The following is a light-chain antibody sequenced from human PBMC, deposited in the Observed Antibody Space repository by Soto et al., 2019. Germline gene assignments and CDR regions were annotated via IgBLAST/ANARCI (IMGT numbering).Light chain of an antibody. CDR2: EVS. J-gene: IGLJ2*01. Sequence: QSVLTQPPSASGSPGQSVTISCTGTSSDVGGYNYVSWYQQHPGKAPKLVIYEVSKRPSGVPDRFSGSKSGNTASLTVSVLQAENEADYFCSSYAGSNNLVFGGVTKLTLL. CDR1: SSDVGGYNY. CDR3: SSYAGSNNLV. V-gene: IGLV2-8*01.